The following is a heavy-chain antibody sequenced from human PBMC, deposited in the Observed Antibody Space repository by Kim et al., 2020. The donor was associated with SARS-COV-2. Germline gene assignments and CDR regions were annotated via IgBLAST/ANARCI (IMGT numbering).Heavy chain of an antibody. Sequence: YYVDSVKGRFTISRDNAKSSLYLQMNSLRAEDTAVYYCASPPKGKTGVDYWGQGTLVTVSS. D-gene: IGHD3-10*01. J-gene: IGHJ4*02. CDR3: ASPPKGKTGVDY. V-gene: IGHV3-7*01.